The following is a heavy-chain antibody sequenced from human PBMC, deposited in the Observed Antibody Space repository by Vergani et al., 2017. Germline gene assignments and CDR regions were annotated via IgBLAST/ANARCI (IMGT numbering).Heavy chain of an antibody. V-gene: IGHV3-15*01. J-gene: IGHJ4*02. CDR1: GFTFSSAW. Sequence: EVQPVESGGGLVKPGGSLRLSCTTSGFTFSSAWLSWVRQAPGKGLEWVARIRPKTDGETTDYAAPVKGRFTISRDDSKNTLYLQMNSLKTEDTAVYYCTTPTQWELRYYFDYWGQGTLVTVS. D-gene: IGHD3-9*01. CDR3: TTPTQWELRYYFDY. CDR2: IRPKTDGETT.